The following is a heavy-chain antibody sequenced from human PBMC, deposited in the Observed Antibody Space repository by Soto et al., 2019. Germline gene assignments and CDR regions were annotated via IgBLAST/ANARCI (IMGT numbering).Heavy chain of an antibody. CDR2: INPSGGST. Sequence: QVQLVQSGAEVKKPGASVKVSCKASGYTFTSYYMHWVRQAPGQGLEWMGIINPSGGSTSYAQKFQRRVTMTRDTSTSTVYMELSSLRSEDTAVYYCAREGGSSGYKNWFDPWGQGTLVTVSS. J-gene: IGHJ5*02. V-gene: IGHV1-46*01. CDR3: AREGGSSGYKNWFDP. CDR1: GYTFTSYY. D-gene: IGHD3-22*01.